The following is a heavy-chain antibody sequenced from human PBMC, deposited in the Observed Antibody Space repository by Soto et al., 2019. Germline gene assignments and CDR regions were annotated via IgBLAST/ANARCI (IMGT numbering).Heavy chain of an antibody. V-gene: IGHV3-33*01. D-gene: IGHD6-19*01. CDR1: GFTFRSYG. J-gene: IGHJ6*02. CDR3: AVIAVAGTDYYGMDV. Sequence: QVQLVESGGGVVQPGRSLRLSCAASGFTFRSYGMHWVRQAPGKGLEWVAVIWYDGSNKYYADSVKGRFTISRDNSKNTLYLQMNSLRAEDTAVYYCAVIAVAGTDYYGMDVWGQGTTVTVSS. CDR2: IWYDGSNK.